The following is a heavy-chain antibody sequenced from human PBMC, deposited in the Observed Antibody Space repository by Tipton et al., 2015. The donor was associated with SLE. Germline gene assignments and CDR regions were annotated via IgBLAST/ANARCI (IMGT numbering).Heavy chain of an antibody. CDR1: GGSISSYY. Sequence: TLSLTCTVSGGSISSYYWSSIRQPPGKGLEWIGYINDSGSTNYNPSLETRVTISLATSKNQFSLKLSSVTAADTAVYFCGRLREELRWDTGDERPIAFDYWGQGTLVTVSS. J-gene: IGHJ4*02. CDR2: INDSGST. D-gene: IGHD2-21*01. CDR3: GRLREELRWDTGDERPIAFDY. V-gene: IGHV4-59*08.